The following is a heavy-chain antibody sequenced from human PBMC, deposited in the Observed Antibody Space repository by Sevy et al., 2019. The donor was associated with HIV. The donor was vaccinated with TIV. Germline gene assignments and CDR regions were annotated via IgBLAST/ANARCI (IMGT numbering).Heavy chain of an antibody. Sequence: GGSLRLSCAASGFTFDDYAMHWVRQTPGRGLEWVSGISWNSGRVGYEDSVKGRFTISRDNAKNSLYLQMNSLRVEDTALYFCAKDITMIVVADVHFDYWGQGTLVTVSS. J-gene: IGHJ4*02. CDR3: AKDITMIVVADVHFDY. D-gene: IGHD3-22*01. V-gene: IGHV3-9*01. CDR1: GFTFDDYA. CDR2: ISWNSGRV.